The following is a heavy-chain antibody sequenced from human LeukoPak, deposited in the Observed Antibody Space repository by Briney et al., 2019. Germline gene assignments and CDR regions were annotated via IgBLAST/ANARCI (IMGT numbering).Heavy chain of an antibody. CDR3: ARSSSIDYYDSDTKDWYIDL. Sequence: PGGSLRLSCAASGFTFSSYSMNWVRQAPGKGLEWVSSISSSSSYIYYADSMKGRFTISRDDAKNSLYLQLSSLSAGDTALYYCARSSSIDYYDSDTKDWYIDLWGRGTLVTVSS. V-gene: IGHV3-21*06. CDR1: GFTFSSYS. CDR2: ISSSSSYI. J-gene: IGHJ2*01. D-gene: IGHD3-22*01.